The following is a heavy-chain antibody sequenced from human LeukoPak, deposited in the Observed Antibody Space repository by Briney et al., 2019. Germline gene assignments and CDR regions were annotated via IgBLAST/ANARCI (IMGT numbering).Heavy chain of an antibody. CDR2: ISAYNVNT. Sequence: GASVKISCTTSGYTFTSYGISWVRQAPGQGLEWMGWISAYNVNTNYAQKLQGRVTMITDTYTRTAYTELWSLRSDDTAVYYCARDLPTRDYYDSSGYYRYWGQGTLVTVSS. V-gene: IGHV1-18*01. CDR3: ARDLPTRDYYDSSGYYRY. D-gene: IGHD3-22*01. J-gene: IGHJ4*02. CDR1: GYTFTSYG.